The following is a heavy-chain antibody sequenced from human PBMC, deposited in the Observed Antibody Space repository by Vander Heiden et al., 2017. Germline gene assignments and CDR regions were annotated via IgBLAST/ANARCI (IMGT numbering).Heavy chain of an antibody. CDR3: TRDNQWAVYRYYYGMDV. CDR1: GFTFGAYA. Sequence: EVQLVESGGGLVKPGRSLRLSCTASGFTFGAYAMSWFRQAPGKGLEWVGFIRSKAYGGTTEYAASVKGRFTISRDDSKSIAYLQMNSLKTEDTAVYYCTRDNQWAVYRYYYGMDVWGQGTTVTVSS. CDR2: IRSKAYGGTT. V-gene: IGHV3-49*05. J-gene: IGHJ6*02. D-gene: IGHD1-26*01.